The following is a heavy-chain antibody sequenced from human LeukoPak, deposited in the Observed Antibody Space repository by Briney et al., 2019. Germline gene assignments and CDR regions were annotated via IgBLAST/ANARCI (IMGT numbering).Heavy chain of an antibody. CDR2: ISSSSSYI. D-gene: IGHD3-22*01. J-gene: IGHJ4*02. CDR3: ASLTGDYYDSSGYYFIDY. Sequence: GGSLRLSCAASGFTFSSYSMNWVRQAPGKGLEWVSSISSSSSYIYYADSVKGRFTISRDNAKNSLYLQMNSLRAEDTAVYYCASLTGDYYDSSGYYFIDYWGQGTLVTVSS. V-gene: IGHV3-21*01. CDR1: GFTFSSYS.